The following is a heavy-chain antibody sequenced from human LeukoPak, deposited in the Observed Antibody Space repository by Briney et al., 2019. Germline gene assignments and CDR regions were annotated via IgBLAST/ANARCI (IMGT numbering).Heavy chain of an antibody. D-gene: IGHD3-3*01. CDR1: GFTFSSYA. CDR3: ARDLDDFWRGYFDY. CDR2: ISYDGSNK. Sequence: GGSLRLSCVASGFTFSSYAMHWVRQAPGKGLEWVAVISYDGSNKYYTDSVKGRFTISRDNSKNTLYLQMNSLRAEDTAVYYCARDLDDFWRGYFDYWGQGTLVTVSS. J-gene: IGHJ4*02. V-gene: IGHV3-30-3*01.